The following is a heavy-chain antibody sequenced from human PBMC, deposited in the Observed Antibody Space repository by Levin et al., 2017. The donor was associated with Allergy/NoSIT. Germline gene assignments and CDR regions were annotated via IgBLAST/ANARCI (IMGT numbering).Heavy chain of an antibody. J-gene: IGHJ4*02. V-gene: IGHV3-30*18. D-gene: IGHD3-10*01. CDR3: AKGGSFDS. Sequence: PGGSLRLSCAVSGITFSDYGFHWVRQAPGKGLGWVAISSNDGNNQYYADSVKGRFTVSRDKSKNTLNLQMNTLSPDDTAVYYCAKGGSFDSWGQGTLVTVSS. CDR1: GITFSDYG. CDR2: SSNDGNNQ.